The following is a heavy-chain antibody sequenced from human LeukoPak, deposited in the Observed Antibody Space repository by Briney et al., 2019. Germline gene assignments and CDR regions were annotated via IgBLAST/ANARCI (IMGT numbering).Heavy chain of an antibody. Sequence: GGFLRLSCAASEFTFSNYWMHWVRQAPGKGLVWVSRINSDGSSPIYADSVKGRFTISRDNAKNTLYLQMNSLRVDDTAVYYCARDYCSGGTCYPGYWGQGTLVTVSS. D-gene: IGHD2-15*01. CDR1: EFTFSNYW. CDR2: INSDGSSP. CDR3: ARDYCSGGTCYPGY. J-gene: IGHJ4*02. V-gene: IGHV3-74*01.